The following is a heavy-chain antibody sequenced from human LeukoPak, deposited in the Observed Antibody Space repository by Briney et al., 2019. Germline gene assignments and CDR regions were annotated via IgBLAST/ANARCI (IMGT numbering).Heavy chain of an antibody. CDR1: GFTFSSYS. Sequence: GGSLRLSCAASGFTFSSYSMNWVRQAPGKGLEWVSSISSSSSYIYYADSVKGRFTISRDNAKNSLYLQMNSLRAEDTAVYYCARAHGSGSYYTEYFQHWGQGTLVTVSS. CDR2: ISSSSSYI. J-gene: IGHJ1*01. CDR3: ARAHGSGSYYTEYFQH. D-gene: IGHD3-10*01. V-gene: IGHV3-21*01.